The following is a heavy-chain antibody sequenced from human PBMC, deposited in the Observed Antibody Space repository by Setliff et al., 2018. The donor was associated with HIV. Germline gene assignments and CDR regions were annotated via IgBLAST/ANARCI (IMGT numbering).Heavy chain of an antibody. Sequence: ASVKVSCKASGDTFNSYAISWVRQAPGQRLEWMGWINTGNGNTKYSQESLRDRVTITRDTSASTAYMELSSLRSEDMAVYSCARGATYYNFWTAPPPFDYWGQGTLVTVSS. J-gene: IGHJ4*02. CDR1: GDTFNSYA. D-gene: IGHD3-3*01. V-gene: IGHV1-3*03. CDR2: INTGNGNT. CDR3: ARGATYYNFWTAPPPFDY.